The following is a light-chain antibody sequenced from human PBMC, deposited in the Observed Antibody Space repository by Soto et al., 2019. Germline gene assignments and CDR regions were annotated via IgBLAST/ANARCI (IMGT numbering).Light chain of an antibody. CDR3: GTWDSSLRSVT. CDR1: DSNIGLNY. V-gene: IGLV1-51*01. Sequence: QSVLMQPPSVSAALGQRVTISCSGSDSNIGLNYVSWYRQLPGTAPKLLIYENNKRPSGIPDRFSGSKSGTSATLAITGLQTGDEADYYCGTWDSSLRSVTFGGGTKVTVL. CDR2: ENN. J-gene: IGLJ2*01.